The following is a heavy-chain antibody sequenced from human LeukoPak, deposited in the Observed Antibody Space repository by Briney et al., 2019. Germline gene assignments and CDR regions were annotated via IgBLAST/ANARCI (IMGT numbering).Heavy chain of an antibody. Sequence: GGSLRLSCATSGFTSTTYWISWVRQAPGKGLEWVANIRKDGKGIDYVDSVKGRFTISSDHAKRSINLQMSSLRVEDTAVYYCASSKRGTYRFDAYDIWGQGTMVTVSS. CDR3: ASSKRGTYRFDAYDI. CDR1: GFTSTTYW. J-gene: IGHJ3*02. CDR2: IRKDGKGI. D-gene: IGHD3-16*02. V-gene: IGHV3-7*01.